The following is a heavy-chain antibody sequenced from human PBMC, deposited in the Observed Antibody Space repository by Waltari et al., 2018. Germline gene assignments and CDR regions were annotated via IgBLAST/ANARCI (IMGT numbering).Heavy chain of an antibody. CDR3: AKDSLDR. V-gene: IGHV3-30*18. Sequence: QVQLVESGGGVVQPGRSLRLSCAASGFTFSSYGMHWVRQAPGKGLEWVAVISYDGSNKYYADSVKGRFTISRDNSKNTLYLQMNSLRAEDTAVYYCAKDSLDRWGQGTLVTVSS. CDR1: GFTFSSYG. J-gene: IGHJ4*02. D-gene: IGHD1-1*01. CDR2: ISYDGSNK.